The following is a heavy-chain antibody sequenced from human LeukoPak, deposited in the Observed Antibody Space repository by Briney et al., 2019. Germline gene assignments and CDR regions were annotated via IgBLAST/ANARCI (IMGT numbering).Heavy chain of an antibody. Sequence: ASVKVSCKTSGYTFTIHGISWVRQAPGQGLEWMGWISANNGDTNYAQRMQGRLTMTTDTSTSTAYMELRSLSSDDTAIYYCARDWPTVIADYWGQGTLVTASS. D-gene: IGHD4-11*01. V-gene: IGHV1-18*01. CDR1: GYTFTIHG. CDR2: ISANNGDT. J-gene: IGHJ4*02. CDR3: ARDWPTVIADY.